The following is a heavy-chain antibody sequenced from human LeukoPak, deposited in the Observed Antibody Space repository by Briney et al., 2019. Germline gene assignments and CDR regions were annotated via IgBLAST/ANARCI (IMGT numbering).Heavy chain of an antibody. V-gene: IGHV1-2*02. Sequence: ASVKVSCKASGYTFTGYYMHWVRQAPGQGLEWMGWINPNSGGTNYAQKFQGRVTMTGDTSISTAYMELSRLRSDDTAVYYCARGGAYYYDSSGYLLGYWGQGTLVTVSS. J-gene: IGHJ4*02. CDR2: INPNSGGT. D-gene: IGHD3-22*01. CDR1: GYTFTGYY. CDR3: ARGGAYYYDSSGYLLGY.